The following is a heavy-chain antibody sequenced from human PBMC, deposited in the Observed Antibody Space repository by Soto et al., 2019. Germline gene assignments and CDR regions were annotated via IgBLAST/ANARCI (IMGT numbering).Heavy chain of an antibody. J-gene: IGHJ4*02. CDR3: AKISRKGSAIDFDY. V-gene: IGHV1-8*01. CDR2: VNPNNGDT. CDR1: GYTFSNYD. Sequence: QVQLVQSGAELKKPGASVKVSCKASGYTFSNYDMNWVRQATGQGPEWIGWVNPNNGDTGYAQKFQGRVTLTTDISTTTANMELTSLRSEDTAIYYCAKISRKGSAIDFDYWGQGTLITFPS. D-gene: IGHD3-10*01.